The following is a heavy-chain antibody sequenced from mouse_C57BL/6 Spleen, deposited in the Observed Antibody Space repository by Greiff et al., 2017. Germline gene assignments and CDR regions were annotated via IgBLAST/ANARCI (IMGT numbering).Heavy chain of an antibody. CDR2: IYPRDGST. V-gene: IGHV1-85*01. Sequence: VQLVESGPELVKPGASVKLSCKASGYTFTSYDINWVKQRPGQGLEWIGWIYPRDGSTKYNEKFKGKATLTVDTSSSTAYMELHRLTSEDSAVYFCAREGLLGGGYFDYWGQGTTLTVSS. J-gene: IGHJ2*01. CDR1: GYTFTSYD. CDR3: AREGLLGGGYFDY. D-gene: IGHD3-1*01.